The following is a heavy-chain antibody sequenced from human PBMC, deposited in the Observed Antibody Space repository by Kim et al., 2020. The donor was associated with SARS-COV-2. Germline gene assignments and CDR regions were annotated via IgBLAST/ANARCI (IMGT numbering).Heavy chain of an antibody. J-gene: IGHJ4*02. V-gene: IGHV4-31*02. Sequence: LKSRVTISVDTSKNQFALKLSSVTAADTAVYYCARGRITIVGVVTEFDYWGQGTLVTVSS. CDR3: ARGRITIVGVVTEFDY. D-gene: IGHD3-3*01.